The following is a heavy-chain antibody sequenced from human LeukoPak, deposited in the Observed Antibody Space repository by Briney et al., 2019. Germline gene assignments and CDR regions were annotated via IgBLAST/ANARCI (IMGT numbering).Heavy chain of an antibody. J-gene: IGHJ4*02. V-gene: IGHV1-3*01. D-gene: IGHD5-18*01. CDR3: ARDRFGYSYGYGRKGGGLTSFDY. Sequence: GASVKVSCKASGYTVTSYAMHWVRQAPGQRLEWMGWINAGNGNTKYSQKFQGRVTITRDTSASTAYMELSSLRSEDTAVYYCARDRFGYSYGYGRKGGGLTSFDYWGQGTLVTVSS. CDR1: GYTVTSYA. CDR2: INAGNGNT.